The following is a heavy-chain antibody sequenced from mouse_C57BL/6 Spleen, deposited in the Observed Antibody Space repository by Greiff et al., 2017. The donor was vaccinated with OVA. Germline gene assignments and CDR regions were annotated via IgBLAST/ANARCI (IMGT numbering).Heavy chain of an antibody. V-gene: IGHV5-15*01. D-gene: IGHD3-2*02. CDR1: GFTFSDYG. J-gene: IGHJ2*01. CDR3: ARQDSSGYGYLDD. Sequence: EVQVVESGGGLVQPGGSLKLSCAASGFTFSDYGMAWVRQAPRKGPEWVAFISNLAYSIYYADTVTGRFTISRENAKNTLYLEMSSLRSEDTAMYYCARQDSSGYGYLDDWGQGTTLTVSS. CDR2: ISNLAYSI.